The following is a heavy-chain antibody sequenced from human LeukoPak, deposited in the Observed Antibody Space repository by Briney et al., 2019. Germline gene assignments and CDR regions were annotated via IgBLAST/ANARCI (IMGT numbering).Heavy chain of an antibody. CDR1: GGTFSSYA. CDR3: ARDRIVVVPAAEIYYYYGMDV. CDR2: IIPIFGTA. Sequence: ASVKVSCKASGGTFSSYAISWVRQAPGQGLEWMGGIIPIFGTANYAQKLQGRVTMTTDTSTSTAYMELRSLRSDDTAVYYCARDRIVVVPAAEIYYYYGMDVWGQGTTVTVSS. J-gene: IGHJ6*02. D-gene: IGHD2-2*01. V-gene: IGHV1-69*05.